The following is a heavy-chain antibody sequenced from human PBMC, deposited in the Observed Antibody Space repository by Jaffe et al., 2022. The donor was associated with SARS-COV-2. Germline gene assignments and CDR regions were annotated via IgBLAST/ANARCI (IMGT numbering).Heavy chain of an antibody. D-gene: IGHD6-19*01. Sequence: QVQLQESGPGLVKPSQTLSLTCTVSGDSISSGVYYWNWIRQPAGKGLEWIGRVYTGGTTIYNPSLKSRVTISIDTSKNLFSLRLSSVTAADTAMYYCARDGSAVAVKYWYFDVWGRGTLVTVSS. J-gene: IGHJ2*01. CDR1: GDSISSGVYY. V-gene: IGHV4-61*02. CDR2: VYTGGTT. CDR3: ARDGSAVAVKYWYFDV.